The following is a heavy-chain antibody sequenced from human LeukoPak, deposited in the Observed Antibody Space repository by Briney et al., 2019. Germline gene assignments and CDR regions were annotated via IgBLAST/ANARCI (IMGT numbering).Heavy chain of an antibody. CDR2: IYHSGST. Sequence: SETLSLTCTVSGYSISSGYYWGWIRQPPGKGLEWIGSIYHSGSTYYNPSLKSRVTISVDTSKNQFSLKLSSVTAADTAVYYCARSGYHGDTDYWGQGTLVTVSS. CDR1: GYSISSGYY. CDR3: ARSGYHGDTDY. J-gene: IGHJ4*02. V-gene: IGHV4-38-2*02. D-gene: IGHD5-12*01.